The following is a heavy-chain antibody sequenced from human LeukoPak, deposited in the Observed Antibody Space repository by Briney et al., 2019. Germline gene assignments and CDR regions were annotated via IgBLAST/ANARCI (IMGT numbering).Heavy chain of an antibody. CDR2: ISSNGGST. CDR1: GFTFSSYA. D-gene: IGHD5-12*01. J-gene: IGHJ6*03. V-gene: IGHV3-64*01. CDR3: ARGRERYSGYDPNYYMDV. Sequence: GGPLRLSCAASGFTFSSYAMHWVRQAPGKGLEYVSAISSNGGSTYYANSVKGRFTISRDNSKNTLYLQMGSLRAEDMAVYYCARGRERYSGYDPNYYMDVWGKGTTVTVSS.